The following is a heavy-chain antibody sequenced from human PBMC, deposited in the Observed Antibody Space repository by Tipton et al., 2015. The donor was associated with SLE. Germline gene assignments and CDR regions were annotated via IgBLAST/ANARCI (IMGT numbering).Heavy chain of an antibody. V-gene: IGHV3-23*01. CDR1: GFPFSSYV. CDR3: AMTDEGYGDYRFDY. CDR2: ISGSGAGT. Sequence: SLRLSCAASGFPFSSYVIHWVRQAPGKGLERVAGISGSGAGTYYADSVKGRLTISRDNSKNTMYLQMNSLRGEDTARYYCAMTDEGYGDYRFDYWGQGSLVTVTT. D-gene: IGHD4-17*01. J-gene: IGHJ4*02.